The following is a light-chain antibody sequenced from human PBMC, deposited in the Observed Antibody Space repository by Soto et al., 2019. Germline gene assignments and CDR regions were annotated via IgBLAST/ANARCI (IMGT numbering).Light chain of an antibody. V-gene: IGLV2-14*01. CDR1: SSDVGLYNF. CDR2: EVS. CDR3: SSFTSISTRV. J-gene: IGLJ1*01. Sequence: QSVLTQPASVSGSPGQSITISCTGTSSDVGLYNFLSWYQQHPGKAPKLMIYEVSNRPSGVSNRFSGSKSGNTASLTISGLRAEDEADYYCSSFTSISTRVFGTGTKVTV.